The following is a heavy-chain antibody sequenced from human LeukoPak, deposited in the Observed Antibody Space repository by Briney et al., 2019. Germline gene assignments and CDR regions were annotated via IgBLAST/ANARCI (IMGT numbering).Heavy chain of an antibody. Sequence: WSSVKVSRRASRYTFTGYYMHWVRQAPGQGREWMGRINPNSGDTNYAQKVHSRVTLTRDTSISTAYMELSTLRSDDTAVYYCARELFMVVTPPYFDYWGQGTLVTVSS. CDR3: ARELFMVVTPPYFDY. V-gene: IGHV1-2*06. CDR1: RYTFTGYY. CDR2: INPNSGDT. D-gene: IGHD4-23*01. J-gene: IGHJ4*02.